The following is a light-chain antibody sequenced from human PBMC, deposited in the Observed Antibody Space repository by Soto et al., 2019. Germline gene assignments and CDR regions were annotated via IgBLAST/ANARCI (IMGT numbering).Light chain of an antibody. J-gene: IGLJ3*02. V-gene: IGLV3-9*01. CDR1: NIGSKN. CDR3: QVWDSSTAAWV. Sequence: SYELTQPLSVSVALGQTARITCEGNNIGSKNVHWYQHKPGQAPVLVIYRDVNRPSGIPERFSGSNSGNTATLTISRAQAGDEADYYCQVWDSSTAAWVFGGGTKLTVL. CDR2: RDV.